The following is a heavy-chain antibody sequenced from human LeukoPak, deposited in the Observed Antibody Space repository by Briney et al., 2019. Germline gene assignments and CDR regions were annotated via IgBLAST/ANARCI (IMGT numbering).Heavy chain of an antibody. CDR3: ARGFESSTSYVSDFDF. D-gene: IGHD3-16*01. CDR2: LIPIRGRT. Sequence: GASVKVSCKASGGTFTSYGMSWVRQAPGQGLEWMGRLIPIRGRTNYAQKFQGRVTITTDKSTTTAYMELSSLRSEDTAVYFCARGFESSTSYVSDFDFWGQGTLVTVSS. J-gene: IGHJ4*02. V-gene: IGHV1-69*04. CDR1: GGTFTSYG.